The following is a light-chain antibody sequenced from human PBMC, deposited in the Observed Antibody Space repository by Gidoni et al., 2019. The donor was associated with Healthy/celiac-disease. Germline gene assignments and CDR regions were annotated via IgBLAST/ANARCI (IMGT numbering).Light chain of an antibody. Sequence: DIQMTQSPSSLSASVGDRVTITCRASQSISSYLNWYQQKPGKAPKLLIYAASSLQSGVPSRFSCSGSGTDFTLTISRLQTEDFATYYRQQRYSTPLTVGQGTKVEIK. J-gene: IGKJ1*01. V-gene: IGKV1-39*01. CDR3: QQRYSTPLT. CDR2: AAS. CDR1: QSISSY.